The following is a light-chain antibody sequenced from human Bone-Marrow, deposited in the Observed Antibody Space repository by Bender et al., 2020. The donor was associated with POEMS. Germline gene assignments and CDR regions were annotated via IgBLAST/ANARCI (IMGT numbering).Light chain of an antibody. CDR3: QAWDSSTEVI. J-gene: IGLJ2*01. CDR2: QDD. V-gene: IGLV3-1*01. Sequence: SYELTQPPSVSVSPGQTASITCSADKLGDKYASWYQQKPGQSPVLVIYQDDKRPSGIPERFAGSNSGKTATLTISGTQAMDEADYYCQAWDSSTEVIFGGGTKLTVL. CDR1: KLGDKY.